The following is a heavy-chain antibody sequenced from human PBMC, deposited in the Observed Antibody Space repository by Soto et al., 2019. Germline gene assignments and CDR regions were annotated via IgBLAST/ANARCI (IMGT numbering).Heavy chain of an antibody. V-gene: IGHV4-59*01. CDR3: ARGSDYYQYGMDV. CDR2: IYYSGST. J-gene: IGHJ6*02. Sequence: SETLSLTCTVSGGSISSYYWSWIRQPPGKGLEWIGYIYYSGSTNYNPSLKSRVTISVGTSKKQFSLKLSSVTAADTAVYYCARGSDYYQYGMDVWGQGTTVTVSS. CDR1: GGSISSYY.